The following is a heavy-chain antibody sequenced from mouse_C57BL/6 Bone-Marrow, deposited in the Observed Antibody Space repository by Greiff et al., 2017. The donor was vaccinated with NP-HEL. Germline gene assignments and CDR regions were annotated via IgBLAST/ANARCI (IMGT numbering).Heavy chain of an antibody. V-gene: IGHV1-63*01. J-gene: IGHJ4*01. Sequence: VKLMESGAELVRPGTSVKMSCKASGYTFTNYWIGWAKQRPGHGLEWIGDIYPGGGYTNYNEKFKGKATLTADKSSSPAYMQFSSLTSEDSAIYYCARSGELRLRAMDYWGQGTSVTVSS. CDR1: GYTFTNYW. CDR2: IYPGGGYT. CDR3: ARSGELRLRAMDY. D-gene: IGHD3-2*02.